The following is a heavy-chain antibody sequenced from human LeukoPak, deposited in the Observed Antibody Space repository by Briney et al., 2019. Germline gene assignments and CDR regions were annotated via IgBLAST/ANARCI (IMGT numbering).Heavy chain of an antibody. CDR2: IYYSGST. Sequence: KPSETLSLTCTVSGGSISSYYWSWIRPPPGKGLEWIGYIYYSGSTNYNPSLKSRVTISVDTSKNQFSLKLSSVTAADTAVYYCARQTQWLASWGQGTLVTVSS. CDR3: ARQTQWLAS. CDR1: GGSISSYY. J-gene: IGHJ5*02. D-gene: IGHD6-19*01. V-gene: IGHV4-59*08.